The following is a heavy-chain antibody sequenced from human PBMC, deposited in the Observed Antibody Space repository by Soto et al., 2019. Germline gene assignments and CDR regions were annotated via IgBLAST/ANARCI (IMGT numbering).Heavy chain of an antibody. D-gene: IGHD2-8*01. CDR1: GGTFSSYA. Sequence: VKVSCKASGGTFSSYAISWVRQAPGQGLEWMGGIIPIFGTANYAQKFQGRVTITADESTSTAYMELSSLRSEDTAVYYCAIQPEGMRDYGMDVWGQGTTVTVSS. CDR3: AIQPEGMRDYGMDV. CDR2: IIPIFGTA. V-gene: IGHV1-69*13. J-gene: IGHJ6*02.